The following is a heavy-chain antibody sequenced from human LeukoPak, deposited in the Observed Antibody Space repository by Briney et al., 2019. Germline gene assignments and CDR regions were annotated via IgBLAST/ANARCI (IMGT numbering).Heavy chain of an antibody. CDR1: GLTFDDFA. J-gene: IGHJ6*02. CDR3: AKDRSPGERDYYFGMDV. V-gene: IGHV3-9*01. CDR2: ISWDSGDI. Sequence: SLRLSCAASGLTFDDFAMHWVRQAPGKGLEWVSAISWDSGDINYADFVKGRFTISRDNAENSLYLQMNSLTVEDTALYYCAKDRSPGERDYYFGMDVWGQGTTVTVSS. D-gene: IGHD7-27*01.